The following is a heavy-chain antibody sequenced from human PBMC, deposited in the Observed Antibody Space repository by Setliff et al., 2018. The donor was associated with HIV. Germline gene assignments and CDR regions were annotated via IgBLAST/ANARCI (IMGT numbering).Heavy chain of an antibody. D-gene: IGHD2-21*02. Sequence: PSETLSLTCTVSGGSINSGSHYWSWIRQTAGKGLEWIGRIYSSRSNSYNPSLKSRVTISVDTSKNQFSLRLSSVTAADTAVYYCAGGVAVTAIHAYYYGLYVWGQGTTVTVSS. J-gene: IGHJ6*02. CDR1: GGSINSGSHY. CDR3: AGGVAVTAIHAYYYGLYV. CDR2: IYSSRSN. V-gene: IGHV4-61*02.